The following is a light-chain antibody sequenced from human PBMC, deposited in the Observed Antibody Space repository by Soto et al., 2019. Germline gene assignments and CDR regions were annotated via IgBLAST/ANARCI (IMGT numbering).Light chain of an antibody. J-gene: IGLJ2*01. CDR2: DVD. CDR3: SSYTSSSTVI. V-gene: IGLV2-14*03. Sequence: QSALTQPASISGSPGQSITISCTGTSSDVGGYNYVSWYQQYPGKAPKLMIYDVDNRPSGGSNRFSGSKSGKTASLTISGLQAEDEADYYCSSYTSSSTVIFGGGTKLTVL. CDR1: SSDVGGYNY.